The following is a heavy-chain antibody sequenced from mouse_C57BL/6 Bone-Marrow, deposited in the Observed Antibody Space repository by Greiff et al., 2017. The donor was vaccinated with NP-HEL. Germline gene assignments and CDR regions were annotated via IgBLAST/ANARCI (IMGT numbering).Heavy chain of an antibody. J-gene: IGHJ3*01. Sequence: EVKLLESGGGLVQPGGSLKLSCAASGIDFSRYWMSWVRRAPGKGLEWIGEINPDSSTINYAPSLKDKFIISRDNAKNTLYLQMSKVRSEDTALYYCARLFYYYGSPFAYWGQGTLVTVSA. V-gene: IGHV4-1*01. CDR1: GIDFSRYW. CDR2: INPDSSTI. CDR3: ARLFYYYGSPFAY. D-gene: IGHD1-1*01.